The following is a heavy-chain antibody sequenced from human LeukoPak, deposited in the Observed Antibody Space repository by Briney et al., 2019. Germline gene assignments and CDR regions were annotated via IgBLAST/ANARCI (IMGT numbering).Heavy chain of an antibody. CDR3: ARAGGSTVSPRDY. CDR2: ISSSTSYI. V-gene: IGHV3-21*01. CDR1: GFTFSSYS. J-gene: IGHJ4*02. Sequence: PGGSLRLSCAASGFTFSSYSMNWIRQAPGKGLEWVSSISSSTSYIYYADSVKGRFTISKDNAKNSLYLQMNSLRAEDTAVYYCARAGGSTVSPRDYWGQGTLVTVSS. D-gene: IGHD4-17*01.